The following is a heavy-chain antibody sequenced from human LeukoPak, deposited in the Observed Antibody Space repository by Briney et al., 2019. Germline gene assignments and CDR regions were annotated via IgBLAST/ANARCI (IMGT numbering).Heavy chain of an antibody. CDR2: ISGSGDGR. CDR1: GFTVSSNY. D-gene: IGHD6-19*01. Sequence: GGSLRLSCAASGFTVSSNYVSWVRQAPGKGLEWVSGISGSGDGRYYTDSVKGRFTISRDISRTTVYLQMNSLTVEDTAIYYCAKDLYTVPGACDHWGQGTLVTVSS. CDR3: AKDLYTVPGACDH. V-gene: IGHV3-23*01. J-gene: IGHJ4*02.